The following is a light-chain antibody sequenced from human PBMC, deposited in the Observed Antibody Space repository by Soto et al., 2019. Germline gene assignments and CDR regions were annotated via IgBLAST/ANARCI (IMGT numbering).Light chain of an antibody. J-gene: IGKJ1*01. CDR1: QYINTR. V-gene: IGKV3-11*01. CDR2: QTS. Sequence: EIVLTQSPATLSSFPGDRVTLSCRASQYINTRLAWYQHRPGQAPRLLIYQTSIRAAGIPARFIASGTGTDFTLTISDVQPEDFAVYYCHQRQSGPLTFGQGTKVDI. CDR3: HQRQSGPLT.